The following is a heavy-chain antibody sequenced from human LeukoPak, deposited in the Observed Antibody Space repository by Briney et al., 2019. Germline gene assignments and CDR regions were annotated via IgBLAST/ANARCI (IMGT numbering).Heavy chain of an antibody. CDR2: IYSGGSP. CDR3: ARDRRGYSSGTGKRYFDY. Sequence: GGSLRLSCAASGFTVSSNYMSWVRQAPGKGLEWVSVIYSGGSPYYADSVKGRFTISRDNSKNTLYLQMNSLRAEDTAVYYCARDRRGYSSGTGKRYFDYWGQGTLVTVSS. V-gene: IGHV3-66*01. D-gene: IGHD6-19*01. J-gene: IGHJ4*02. CDR1: GFTVSSNY.